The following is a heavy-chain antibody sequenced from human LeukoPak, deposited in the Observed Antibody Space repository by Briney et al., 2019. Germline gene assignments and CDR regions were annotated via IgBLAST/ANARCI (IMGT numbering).Heavy chain of an antibody. Sequence: GGSLRLSCAASGFTFSGSAMHWVRQAPGKGLEWVGRIRSKANNYATAFGASVKGRFTISRDDSQNMAYLQMNSLKTEDTAVYYCTRQSSSYAFDIWGQGTMVAASS. D-gene: IGHD6-6*01. CDR1: GFTFSGSA. CDR2: IRSKANNYAT. CDR3: TRQSSSYAFDI. V-gene: IGHV3-73*01. J-gene: IGHJ3*02.